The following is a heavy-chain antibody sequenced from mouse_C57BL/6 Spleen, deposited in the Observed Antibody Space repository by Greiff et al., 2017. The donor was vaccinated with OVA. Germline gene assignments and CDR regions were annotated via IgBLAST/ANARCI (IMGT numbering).Heavy chain of an antibody. Sequence: EVQLQQSGPELVKPGASVKISCKASGYTFTDYYMNWVKQSHGKSLEWIGDINPNNGGTSYNQKFKGKATLTVDKSSSTAYMELRSLTSEDSAVYYCARYDFITTVVAPPDYWGQGTTLTVSS. CDR1: GYTFTDYY. CDR2: INPNNGGT. D-gene: IGHD1-1*01. V-gene: IGHV1-26*01. CDR3: ARYDFITTVVAPPDY. J-gene: IGHJ2*01.